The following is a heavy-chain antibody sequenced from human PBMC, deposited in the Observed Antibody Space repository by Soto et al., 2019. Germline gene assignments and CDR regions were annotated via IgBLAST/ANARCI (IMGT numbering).Heavy chain of an antibody. D-gene: IGHD2-15*01. CDR3: VRLGGGGWSQGSYFDY. V-gene: IGHV4-39*07. Sequence: QLQLQESGPGLVKPSETLSLTCIVSGGSITRNNHYWGWIRQSPGKGLEWIGSILYSGSTNYNPSLIRRVTFSVETSKSQFLLKMSLGAAADTVLYYYVRLGGGGWSQGSYFDYWGQGTLVTVSS. J-gene: IGHJ4*02. CDR1: GGSITRNNHY. CDR2: ILYSGST.